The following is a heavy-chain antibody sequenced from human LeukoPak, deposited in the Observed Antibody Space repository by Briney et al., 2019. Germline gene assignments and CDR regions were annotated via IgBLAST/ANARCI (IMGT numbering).Heavy chain of an antibody. CDR2: ISISGTTI. V-gene: IGHV3-11*01. CDR3: ARAIRYDFWSGYYRAPGY. Sequence: GGSLRLSSAASGFTFSDYYMSWIRQGPGKGLEWVSYISISGTTIYYADSVKGRFTISRDNAKNSLYLQMNSLRAEDTAVYYCARAIRYDFWSGYYRAPGYWGQGTLVTVSS. CDR1: GFTFSDYY. J-gene: IGHJ4*02. D-gene: IGHD3-3*01.